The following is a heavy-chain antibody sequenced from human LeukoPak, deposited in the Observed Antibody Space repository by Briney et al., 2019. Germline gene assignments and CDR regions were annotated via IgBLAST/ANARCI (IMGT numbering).Heavy chain of an antibody. CDR1: GFTFTSYG. CDR2: ISYDGSNK. CDR3: ARERYYDSSGYYPFFDY. D-gene: IGHD3-22*01. Sequence: GGSLRLSCAASGFTFTSYGMHWVRQAPGKGLEWVAVISYDGSNKYYADSVKGRFTISRDNSKNTLYLQMNSLIAEDTAVYYCARERYYDSSGYYPFFDYWGQGTLVTVSS. J-gene: IGHJ4*02. V-gene: IGHV3-30*03.